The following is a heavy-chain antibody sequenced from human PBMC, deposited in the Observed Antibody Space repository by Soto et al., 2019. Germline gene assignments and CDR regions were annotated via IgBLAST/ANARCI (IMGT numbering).Heavy chain of an antibody. J-gene: IGHJ6*02. CDR1: GGSFSGYY. V-gene: IGHV4-34*01. CDR2: INHSGST. CDR3: ASTWYYDFWSGYYLDV. Sequence: SLTCAVYGGSFSGYYWSWIRQPPGKGLEWIGEINHSGSTNYNPSLKSRVTISVDTSKNQFSLKLSSVTAADTAVYYCASTWYYDFWSGYYLDVWGQGTTVTVSS. D-gene: IGHD3-3*01.